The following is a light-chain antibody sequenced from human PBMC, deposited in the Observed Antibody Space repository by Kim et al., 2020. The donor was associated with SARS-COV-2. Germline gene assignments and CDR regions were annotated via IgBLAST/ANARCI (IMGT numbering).Light chain of an antibody. V-gene: IGLV1-40*03. CDR2: RTF. CDR1: ASNIGAGLN. CDR3: QSYDVSLDAGV. Sequence: VIISCTSEASNIGAGLNVYWYQQLPAAAPKLLIYRTFKRPSGVPDRFSGSKSGDSASLAISGLQIEDQAEYYCQSYDVSLDAGVFGGGTQLTVL. J-gene: IGLJ2*01.